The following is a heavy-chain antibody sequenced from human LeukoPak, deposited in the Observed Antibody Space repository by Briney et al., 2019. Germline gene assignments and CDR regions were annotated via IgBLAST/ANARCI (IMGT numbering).Heavy chain of an antibody. D-gene: IGHD3-10*01. J-gene: IGHJ4*02. CDR2: ISGSGGST. Sequence: PGGSLRLSCAASGFTFSSYAMSWVRQAPGKGLEWVSAISGSGGSTYYADSVKGRFTISRDNSKNTLHLQMNSLRAEDTAVYYCAKDTMVRGVMSDFDYWGQGTLVTVSS. CDR3: AKDTMVRGVMSDFDY. CDR1: GFTFSSYA. V-gene: IGHV3-23*01.